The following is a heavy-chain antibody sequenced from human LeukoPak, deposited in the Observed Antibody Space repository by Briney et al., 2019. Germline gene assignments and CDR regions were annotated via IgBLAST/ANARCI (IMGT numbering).Heavy chain of an antibody. Sequence: GGSLRLSCAASGFTFSSYWMTWVRQAPGKGLEWVANINQDGSEIYYVASVKGRFTISRDNTKNSVYLQMTSLRDEDTAIYYCARGRAIDIWGRGTMVIVSS. CDR2: INQDGSEI. J-gene: IGHJ3*02. CDR3: ARGRAIDI. V-gene: IGHV3-7*04. CDR1: GFTFSSYW.